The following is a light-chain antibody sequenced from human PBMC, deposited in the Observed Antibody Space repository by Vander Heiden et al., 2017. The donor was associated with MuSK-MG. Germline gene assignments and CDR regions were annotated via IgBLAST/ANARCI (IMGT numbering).Light chain of an antibody. V-gene: IGLV6-57*03. CDR1: SGSIASNY. CDR3: QSDFTGNQV. Sequence: NFMLTQPHSVSESPGKTVTISCTRSSGSIASNYVQWYQQRPGSAPNTVIYEHNRRPSGVPDRFSGSIDSSSTSASLTISGLKTEDEAYYYCQSDFTGNQVFGGGTKLTVL. CDR2: EHN. J-gene: IGLJ3*02.